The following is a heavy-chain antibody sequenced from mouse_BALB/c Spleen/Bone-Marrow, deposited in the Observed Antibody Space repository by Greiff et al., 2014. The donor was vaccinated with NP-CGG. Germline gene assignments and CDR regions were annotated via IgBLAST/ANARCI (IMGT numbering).Heavy chain of an antibody. CDR1: GYTFTSYT. V-gene: IGHV1-4*01. D-gene: IGHD1-1*01. CDR2: INPSSGYT. CDR3: ARRYYGSTFDY. J-gene: IGHJ2*01. Sequence: QVHVKPSGAELARPGASVKMSCKASGYTFTSYTMHWGKQRPGQGLEWIGYINPSSGYTNYNQKFKDKATLTADKSSSTAYMQLSSLTSEDSAVYYCARRYYGSTFDYWGQGTTLTVSS.